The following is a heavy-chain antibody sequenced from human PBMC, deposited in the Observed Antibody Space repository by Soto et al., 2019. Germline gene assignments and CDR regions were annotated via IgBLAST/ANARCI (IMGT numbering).Heavy chain of an antibody. CDR2: IWYDGSNK. V-gene: IGHV3-33*01. CDR1: GFTFSSYG. J-gene: IGHJ4*02. CDR3: ARDYSIDGWYFDY. D-gene: IGHD4-4*01. Sequence: GGSLRLSCAASGFTFSSYGMHWVRQAPGKGLEWVAVIWYDGSNKYYADSVKGRFTISRDNSKNTLYLQMNSLRAEDTAVYYCARDYSIDGWYFDYWGQGTLVTVSS.